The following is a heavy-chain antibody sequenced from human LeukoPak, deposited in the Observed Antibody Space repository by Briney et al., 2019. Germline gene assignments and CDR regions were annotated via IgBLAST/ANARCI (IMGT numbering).Heavy chain of an antibody. J-gene: IGHJ3*02. CDR1: GYTFTGYY. V-gene: IGHV1-2*02. Sequence: ASVKVSCKASGYTFTGYYMHWVRQAPGQGLEWMGWINPDSGDTKYAQKFQGRVTMTRDTSISTAYMEMSRLRSDDTAVYYCARGGALDMWGQGTMVTVSS. D-gene: IGHD1-26*01. CDR3: ARGGALDM. CDR2: INPDSGDT.